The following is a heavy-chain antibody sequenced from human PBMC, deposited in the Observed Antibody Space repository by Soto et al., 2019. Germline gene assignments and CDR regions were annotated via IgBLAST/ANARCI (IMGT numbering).Heavy chain of an antibody. J-gene: IGHJ4*02. Sequence: QVQLVQSGAEVKKPGSSVKVSCKASGGTFSSYSINWVRQAPGQGLEWMGEIIPIFGTANYAQKFQGRVTITADESTSTAHMELSSLRSEDTAVYYCAREGGRHSGGIDYWGQGTLVTVSS. D-gene: IGHD1-26*01. CDR3: AREGGRHSGGIDY. V-gene: IGHV1-69*01. CDR2: IIPIFGTA. CDR1: GGTFSSYS.